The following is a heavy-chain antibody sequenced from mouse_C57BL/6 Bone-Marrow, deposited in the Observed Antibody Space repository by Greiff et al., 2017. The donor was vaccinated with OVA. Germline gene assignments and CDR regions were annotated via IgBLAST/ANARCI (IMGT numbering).Heavy chain of an antibody. CDR3: TVITTVRGYFDY. CDR2: IDPETGGT. D-gene: IGHD1-1*01. V-gene: IGHV1-15*01. CDR1: GYTFTDYE. J-gene: IGHJ2*01. Sequence: VQLQQSGAELVRPGASVTLSCKASGYTFTDYEMHWVKQTPVHGLEWIGAIDPETGGTAYNQKFKGKAILTADKSSSTAYMELRSLTSEDSAVYYCTVITTVRGYFDYWGQGTTLTVSS.